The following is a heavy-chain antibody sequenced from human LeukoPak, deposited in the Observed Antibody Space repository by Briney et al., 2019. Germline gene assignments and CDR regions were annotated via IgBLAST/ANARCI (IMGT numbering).Heavy chain of an antibody. Sequence: GGSLRLSCTASEITFSNYNMNWVRQTPGKGLEWVSVIYSGGSTYYADSVKGRFTISRDNSKNTLYLQVNSLRAEDTAVYYCARVMVGDSSGYYAFDAFDIWGQGTMVTVSS. J-gene: IGHJ3*02. CDR2: IYSGGST. D-gene: IGHD3-22*01. CDR1: EITFSNYN. CDR3: ARVMVGDSSGYYAFDAFDI. V-gene: IGHV3-53*01.